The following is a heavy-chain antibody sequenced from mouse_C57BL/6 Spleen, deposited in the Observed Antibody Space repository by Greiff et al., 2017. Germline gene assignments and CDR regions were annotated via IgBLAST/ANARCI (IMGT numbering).Heavy chain of an antibody. Sequence: VQLQQPGAELVRPGSSVKLSCKASGYTFTSYWMDWVKQRPGQGLEWIGNIYPSDSETHYNQKFKDKATLTVDKSSSTAYMQLSSLTSEDSAVYYCARDGYDAMDYWGQGTSVTVSS. CDR1: GYTFTSYW. J-gene: IGHJ4*01. CDR2: IYPSDSET. V-gene: IGHV1-61*01. D-gene: IGHD2-3*01. CDR3: ARDGYDAMDY.